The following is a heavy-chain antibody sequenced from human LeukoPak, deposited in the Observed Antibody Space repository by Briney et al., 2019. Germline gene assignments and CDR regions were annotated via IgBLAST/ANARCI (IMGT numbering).Heavy chain of an antibody. D-gene: IGHD4-17*01. Sequence: GGSLRLSCAASGFSFRGYGMHWVHQAPGKGLEWVAVIWYDGSNILYGDSVKGRFTISRDNSKNTLYLQMNSLRFQDTAVYYCARDINGDYADHWGQGTLVTVSS. CDR1: GFSFRGYG. J-gene: IGHJ4*02. CDR3: ARDINGDYADH. CDR2: IWYDGSNI. V-gene: IGHV3-33*01.